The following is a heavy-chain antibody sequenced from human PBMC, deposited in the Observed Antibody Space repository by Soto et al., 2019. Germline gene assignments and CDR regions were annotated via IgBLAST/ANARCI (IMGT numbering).Heavy chain of an antibody. J-gene: IGHJ6*02. V-gene: IGHV4-34*01. CDR1: GGSFSGYY. CDR2: INHSGST. D-gene: IGHD6-13*01. Sequence: QVQLQQWGAGLLKPSETLSLTCAVYGGSFSGYYWSWIRQPQGKGLEWIGEINHSGSTNYNPSLKSRVSISVDTSKNQFSLKLSSVTAADTAVYYCARGPYSSSWSYYYYYGMDVWGQGTTVPVSS. CDR3: ARGPYSSSWSYYYYYGMDV.